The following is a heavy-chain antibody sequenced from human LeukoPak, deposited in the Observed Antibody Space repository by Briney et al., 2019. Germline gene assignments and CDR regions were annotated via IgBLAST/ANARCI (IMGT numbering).Heavy chain of an antibody. CDR3: ARDIAAAGIGWFDP. J-gene: IGHJ5*02. Sequence: GASVKVCCKASGCTFSSYAISWVRQAPGQGLGWMGGIIPIFGTANYAQKFQGRVTITADESTSTAYMVLSSLKSEDTAVYYCARDIAAAGIGWFDPWGQGTLVTVSS. V-gene: IGHV1-69*13. CDR1: GCTFSSYA. CDR2: IIPIFGTA. D-gene: IGHD6-13*01.